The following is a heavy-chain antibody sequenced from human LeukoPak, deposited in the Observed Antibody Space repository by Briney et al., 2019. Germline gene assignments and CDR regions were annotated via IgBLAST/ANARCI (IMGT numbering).Heavy chain of an antibody. V-gene: IGHV1-2*02. Sequence: ASVKVSCKASGYTFGAYYMYWVRQAPGQGLEWMGWIRPNSGGTNYTQKFHGRVTMTRDTSISTAYMELSRLRSDDTAVYYCARVVKGRLRYFDWLEGPFDYWGQGTLVTVSS. J-gene: IGHJ4*02. CDR3: ARVVKGRLRYFDWLEGPFDY. D-gene: IGHD3-9*01. CDR2: IRPNSGGT. CDR1: GYTFGAYY.